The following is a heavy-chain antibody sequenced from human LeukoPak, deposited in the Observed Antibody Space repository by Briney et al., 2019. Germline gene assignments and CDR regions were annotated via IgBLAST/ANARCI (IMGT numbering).Heavy chain of an antibody. CDR2: INQDGSEK. Sequence: GGSLRLSCAASGFSFSSHWMSWVRQAPGKGLEWVANINQDGSEKYYVDSVKGRFTISRDNAKNSLYLQMNSLRAEDTAVYYCAKGPWLAYPYYFDYWGQGTLVTVSS. CDR3: AKGPWLAYPYYFDY. J-gene: IGHJ4*02. CDR1: GFSFSSHW. D-gene: IGHD6-19*01. V-gene: IGHV3-7*03.